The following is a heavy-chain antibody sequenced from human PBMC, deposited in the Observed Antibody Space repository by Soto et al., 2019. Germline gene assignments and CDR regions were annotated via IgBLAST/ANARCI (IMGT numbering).Heavy chain of an antibody. J-gene: IGHJ4*02. D-gene: IGHD3-9*01. CDR2: VSYDGSNK. CDR3: AGAGADWLPVDY. CDR1: GFTFRTYT. Sequence: PGGSLRLSCAASGFTFRTYTMHLVRQTPGKGLEWVAVVSYDGSNKYYADSVKGRFTISRDSSKNTLYLQMNSLKTEDTAVYYCAGAGADWLPVDYWGQGTLVTVSS. V-gene: IGHV3-30-3*01.